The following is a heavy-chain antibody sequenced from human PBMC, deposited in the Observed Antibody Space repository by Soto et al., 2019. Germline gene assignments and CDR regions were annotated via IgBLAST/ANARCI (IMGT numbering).Heavy chain of an antibody. Sequence: GGSLRLSCLASGFTFSDYAMTWVRHVPGRGLEWVASLDGAGGSTYADSVRGRFTISRDNSQNTLFLQMKRLTVDDTAIYYCAAPRDEYGSGVSWFTYGMDIWGQGTTVTVSS. D-gene: IGHD3-10*01. J-gene: IGHJ6*02. CDR2: LDGAGGST. CDR1: GFTFSDYA. V-gene: IGHV3-23*01. CDR3: AAPRDEYGSGVSWFTYGMDI.